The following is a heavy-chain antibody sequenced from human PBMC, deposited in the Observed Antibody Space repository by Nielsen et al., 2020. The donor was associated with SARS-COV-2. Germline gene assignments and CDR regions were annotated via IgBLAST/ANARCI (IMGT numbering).Heavy chain of an antibody. CDR1: GFTFSSYA. D-gene: IGHD3-10*01. CDR3: ATQADGYKSPYDY. V-gene: IGHV3-30-3*01. J-gene: IGHJ4*02. CDR2: ISYDGSNK. Sequence: GGSLRLSCAASGFTFSSYAMHWVRQAPGKGLEWVAVISYDGSNKYYADSVKGRFTISRDNSKNTLYLQINSLRADDTAVYYCATQADGYKSPYDYWGQGTLVTVSS.